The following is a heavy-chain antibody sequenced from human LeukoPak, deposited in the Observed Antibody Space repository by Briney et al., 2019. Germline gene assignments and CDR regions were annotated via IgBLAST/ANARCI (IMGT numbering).Heavy chain of an antibody. V-gene: IGHV3-21*04. CDR2: ISASSSYL. CDR1: GFTFNTYT. J-gene: IGHJ4*02. D-gene: IGHD4-23*01. Sequence: GGSLRLSCAASGFTFNTYTMNWVRQAPGKGLEWVSSISASSSYLYYADSVKGRFTISRDNSKNTVYLQMNSLRAEDTAVYYCARGHDYGGAWYYFDCWGQGTLVTVSS. CDR3: ARGHDYGGAWYYFDC.